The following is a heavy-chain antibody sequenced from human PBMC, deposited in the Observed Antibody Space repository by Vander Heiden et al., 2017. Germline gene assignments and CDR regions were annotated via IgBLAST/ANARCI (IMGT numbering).Heavy chain of an antibody. V-gene: IGHV3-48*01. D-gene: IGHD1-26*01. Sequence: EVQLVESGGGLVQPGGSLRLSCAASGFTFSSCSMNWVRQAPGKGLEWVSYIGTSSSNIYYADSVKGRFTISRDNAKNSLYLQMNSLRAEDTAVYYCARRVVGAPRAFDIWGQGTMVTVSS. J-gene: IGHJ3*02. CDR2: IGTSSSNI. CDR3: ARRVVGAPRAFDI. CDR1: GFTFSSCS.